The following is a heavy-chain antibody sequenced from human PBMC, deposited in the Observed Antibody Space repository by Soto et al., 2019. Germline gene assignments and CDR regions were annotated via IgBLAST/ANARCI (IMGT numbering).Heavy chain of an antibody. CDR2: INTDGTIT. Sequence: PGGSLRLSCAASGFIFSSYWMHWVRQAPGRGLVWVSRINTDGTITTYAAPVKGRITISRDHSKDTLYLQMNSLKTEDTAVYYCTTGLSNGYYNFDYWGQGTLVTVSS. CDR3: TTGLSNGYYNFDY. CDR1: GFIFSSYW. J-gene: IGHJ4*02. D-gene: IGHD3-22*01. V-gene: IGHV3-74*01.